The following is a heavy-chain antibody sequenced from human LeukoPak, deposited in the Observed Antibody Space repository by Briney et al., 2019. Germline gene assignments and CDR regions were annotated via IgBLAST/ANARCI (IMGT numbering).Heavy chain of an antibody. CDR3: ARDRDIGTYYYYYGMDV. CDR1: GGSISSSSYY. D-gene: IGHD2-15*01. J-gene: IGHJ6*02. V-gene: IGHV4-61*01. CDR2: IYYSGST. Sequence: SETLSLTCTVSGGSISSSSYYWGWIRQPPGKGLEWIGYIYYSGSTNYNPSLKSRLTISVDTSKNQFSLKLSSVTAADTAVYYCARDRDIGTYYYYYGMDVWGQGTTVTVSS.